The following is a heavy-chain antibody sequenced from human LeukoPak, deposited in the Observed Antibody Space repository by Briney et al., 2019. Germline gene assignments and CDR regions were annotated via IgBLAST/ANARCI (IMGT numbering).Heavy chain of an antibody. CDR1: GFIFSDHY. Sequence: GGSLRLSCAASGFIFSDHYMDWVRQAPGEGLEWVGRIKSKTDGGTTDYAAPVKGRFTISRDDSKNTLYLQMNSLKTEDTAVYYCTTFPYGDLHPDYWGQGTLVTVSS. D-gene: IGHD4-17*01. J-gene: IGHJ4*02. V-gene: IGHV3-15*07. CDR2: IKSKTDGGTT. CDR3: TTFPYGDLHPDY.